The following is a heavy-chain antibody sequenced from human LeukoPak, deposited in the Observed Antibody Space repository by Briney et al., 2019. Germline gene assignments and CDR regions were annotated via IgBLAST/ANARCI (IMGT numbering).Heavy chain of an antibody. Sequence: SETLSLTCTVSGGSISSYYWSWIRQPAGKGLEWIGRIYSTGSTNYNPSLKSRVTMSVDTSKNQFSLRLRSVTAADAAVYYCARRIASAGTAGFDFWGQGALVTVSS. V-gene: IGHV4-4*07. J-gene: IGHJ4*02. CDR1: GGSISSYY. D-gene: IGHD6-13*01. CDR2: IYSTGST. CDR3: ARRIASAGTAGFDF.